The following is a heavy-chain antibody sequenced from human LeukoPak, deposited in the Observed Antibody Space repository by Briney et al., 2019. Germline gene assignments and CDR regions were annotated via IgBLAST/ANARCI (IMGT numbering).Heavy chain of an antibody. CDR2: LYPGNSRN. CDR1: GYSIYTYL. CDR3: ARPQRDGYNSLGSYNLDY. V-gene: IGHV5-51*01. Sequence: GDILQINFKGPGYSIYTYLIGKVRQMPRKGLEWMGNLYPGNSRNRYSPSFQGQVTLSDDKSINTIYLQLCSPNTKDTAMYFCARPQRDGYNSLGSYNLDYWGQGTLVSVSS. D-gene: IGHD5-24*01. J-gene: IGHJ4*02.